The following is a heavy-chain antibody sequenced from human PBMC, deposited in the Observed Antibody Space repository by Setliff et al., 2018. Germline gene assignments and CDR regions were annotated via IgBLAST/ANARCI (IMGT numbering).Heavy chain of an antibody. Sequence: LSLTCAVSGGSISSSNWWSWVRQPPGKGLEWVSCISGSSSYIHYADSMKGRFTISRDNAKNSLYLQMNSLRAEDTAVYYCARAPACSSTPGSYAFDIWGQGTMVTVSS. V-gene: IGHV3-21*01. CDR3: ARAPACSSTPGSYAFDI. D-gene: IGHD6-13*01. CDR1: GGSISSSN. CDR2: ISGSSSYI. J-gene: IGHJ3*02.